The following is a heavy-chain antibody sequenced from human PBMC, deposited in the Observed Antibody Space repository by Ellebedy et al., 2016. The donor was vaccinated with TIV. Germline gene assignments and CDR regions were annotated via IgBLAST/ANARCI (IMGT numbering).Heavy chain of an antibody. Sequence: PGGSLRLSCAASGFTFSTYWMSWVRQAPGKGLEWVANIKYDGSEKYYVKSVKGRFTISRDNAKNSLYLQMDSLRAEDTAVYYCARWYDDSWTGYYTWGQGTLVTVSS. CDR3: ARWYDDSWTGYYT. J-gene: IGHJ5*02. D-gene: IGHD3-3*01. CDR2: IKYDGSEK. V-gene: IGHV3-7*02. CDR1: GFTFSTYW.